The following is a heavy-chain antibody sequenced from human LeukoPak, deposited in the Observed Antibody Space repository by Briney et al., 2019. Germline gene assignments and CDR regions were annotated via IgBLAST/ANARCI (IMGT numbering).Heavy chain of an antibody. Sequence: SETLSLTCTVSGGSIRSSSYYWGWIRQPPGKGLEWIGSIYYSGSTYYNASLKSRGTISVDTSKNQFSLKLNSVTAADTAVYFCARQVVAVAGTGYFDYWGQGTLVTVSS. CDR2: IYYSGST. CDR1: GGSIRSSSYY. J-gene: IGHJ4*02. D-gene: IGHD6-19*01. V-gene: IGHV4-39*01. CDR3: ARQVVAVAGTGYFDY.